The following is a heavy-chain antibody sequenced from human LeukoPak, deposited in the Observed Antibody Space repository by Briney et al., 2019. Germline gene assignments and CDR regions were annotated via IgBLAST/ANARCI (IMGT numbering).Heavy chain of an antibody. CDR2: FDPEDGET. Sequence: EASVKVSCKVSGYTLTELSMHWVRQAPGKGLEWMGGFDPEDGETIYAQKFQGRVTMTEDTSTDTAYMELSSLRSEDTAVYYCARVGYCSSTSCYPVDPWGQGTLVTVSS. V-gene: IGHV1-24*01. CDR1: GYTLTELS. D-gene: IGHD2-2*03. J-gene: IGHJ5*02. CDR3: ARVGYCSSTSCYPVDP.